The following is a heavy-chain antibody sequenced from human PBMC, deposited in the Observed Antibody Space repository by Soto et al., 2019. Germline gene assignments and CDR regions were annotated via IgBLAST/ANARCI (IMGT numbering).Heavy chain of an antibody. Sequence: GGSLRLSCAASGFTFSSYAMSWVRQAPGKGLEWVSAISGSGGGTYYADSVKGRFTISRDNSKNTLYLQMNSLRAEDTAVYYCAKGGSSSPYYYGMDVWGQGTTVTVSS. CDR2: ISGSGGGT. V-gene: IGHV3-23*01. CDR1: GFTFSSYA. D-gene: IGHD6-6*01. CDR3: AKGGSSSPYYYGMDV. J-gene: IGHJ6*02.